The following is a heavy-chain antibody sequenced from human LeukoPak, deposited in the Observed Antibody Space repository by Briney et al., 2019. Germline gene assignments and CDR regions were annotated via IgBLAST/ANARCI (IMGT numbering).Heavy chain of an antibody. V-gene: IGHV3-21*01. CDR2: ISGTSKYI. D-gene: IGHD2-15*01. CDR1: GFTVSTNY. CDR3: AREGLTSVIAFDS. Sequence: GGSLRLSCAASGFTVSTNYMNWVRQAPGKGLEWVASISGTSKYIYYEDSLKGRFTVSRDNADNSLSLHITGLRADDTAVYYCAREGLTSVIAFDSWGQGTLVTVSS. J-gene: IGHJ5*01.